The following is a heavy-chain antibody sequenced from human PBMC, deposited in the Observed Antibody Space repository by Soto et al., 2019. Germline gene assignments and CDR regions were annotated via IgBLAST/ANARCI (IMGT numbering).Heavy chain of an antibody. Sequence: ASVKVSCKASGYTFTSYYMHWVRQAPGQGLEWMGIINPSGGSTSYAQKFQGRVTMTRDTSTSTVYMELSSLRSEDTAVYYCARRGGITMMGYAFDIWGQGTMVTVS. CDR3: ARRGGITMMGYAFDI. D-gene: IGHD3-22*01. CDR1: GYTFTSYY. J-gene: IGHJ3*02. V-gene: IGHV1-46*01. CDR2: INPSGGST.